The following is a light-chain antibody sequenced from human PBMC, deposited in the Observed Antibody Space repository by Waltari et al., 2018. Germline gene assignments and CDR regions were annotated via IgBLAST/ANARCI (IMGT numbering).Light chain of an antibody. V-gene: IGLV2-18*02. CDR1: SSDIGTYNR. CDR2: DVS. J-gene: IGLJ1*01. CDR3: CSFTPSLTYV. Sequence: QSALTQPPSVSGSPRPSVTISCTGTSSDIGTYNRFSWYQQTPGTAPKLMIYDVSNRPSGVPDRFSGSKSGNTASLTISALQAEDEADYYCCSFTPSLTYVFGTGTKVTVL.